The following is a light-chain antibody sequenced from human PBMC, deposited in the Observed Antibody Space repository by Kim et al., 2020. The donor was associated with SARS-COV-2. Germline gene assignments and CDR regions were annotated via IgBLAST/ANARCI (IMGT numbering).Light chain of an antibody. CDR2: GAS. CDR3: HQYNNWPLT. Sequence: VSPGERATLSCRASQSVSSTLAWYQQKPGQAPRLLIYGASTRATGIPARFSGSGSGTEFTLTISSLQSEDFAVYYCHQYNNWPLTFGGGTKVEIK. J-gene: IGKJ4*01. V-gene: IGKV3-15*01. CDR1: QSVSST.